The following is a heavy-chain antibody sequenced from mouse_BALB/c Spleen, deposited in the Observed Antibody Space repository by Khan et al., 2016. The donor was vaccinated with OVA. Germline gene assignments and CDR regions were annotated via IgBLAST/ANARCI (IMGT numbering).Heavy chain of an antibody. CDR3: ARQPYYHYNIMDY. J-gene: IGHJ4*01. CDR1: GFSLTNYG. V-gene: IGHV2-6-1*01. D-gene: IGHD2-10*01. Sequence: QVQLKESGPGLVAPSQSLSITCTISGFSLTNYGVHWVRQPPGKGLEWLVVIWRDGITTYNSALKSRLTITKDNSKSQVFLKMNSLQTDDTAMYFCARQPYYHYNIMDYWGQGTSVTVSS. CDR2: IWRDGIT.